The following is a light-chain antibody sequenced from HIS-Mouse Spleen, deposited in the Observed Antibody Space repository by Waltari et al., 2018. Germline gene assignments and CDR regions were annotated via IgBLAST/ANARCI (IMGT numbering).Light chain of an antibody. CDR3: QQRSNWPPLT. V-gene: IGKV3-11*01. Sequence: EIVLTQSPATLSLSPGERATLSCRASPSVSSYLAWYQQKPGQDPRLLIYEASNRATGIPARFSGSGSGTDFTLTISSLEPEDFAVYYCQQRSNWPPLTFGGGTKVEIK. CDR2: EAS. J-gene: IGKJ4*01. CDR1: PSVSSY.